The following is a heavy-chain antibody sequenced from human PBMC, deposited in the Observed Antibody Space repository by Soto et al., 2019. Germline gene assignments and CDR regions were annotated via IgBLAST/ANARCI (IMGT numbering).Heavy chain of an antibody. CDR3: ARDSPYSSSSPSGWYFDL. J-gene: IGHJ2*01. Sequence: QVQLQESGPGLVKPSETLSLTCTVSGGSISSYYWSWIRQPPGKGLEWIGYIYYSGSTNYNPSLKSRVTISVDTSKNQFSLKLSSVTAADTAVYYCARDSPYSSSSPSGWYFDLWGRGTLVTVSS. V-gene: IGHV4-59*01. CDR2: IYYSGST. CDR1: GGSISSYY. D-gene: IGHD6-6*01.